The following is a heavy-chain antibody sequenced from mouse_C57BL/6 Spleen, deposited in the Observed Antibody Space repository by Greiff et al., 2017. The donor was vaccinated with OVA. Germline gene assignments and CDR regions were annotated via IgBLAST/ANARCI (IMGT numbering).Heavy chain of an antibody. V-gene: IGHV3-1*01. Sequence: VQLKESGPGMVKPSQSLSLTCTVTGYSITSGYDWHWIRHFPGNKLEWMGYISYSGSTNYNPSLKSRISITHDTSKNHFFLKLNSVTTEDTATYYCAREGPGYAMDYWGQGTSVTVSS. CDR1: GYSITSGYD. J-gene: IGHJ4*01. CDR2: ISYSGST. CDR3: AREGPGYAMDY.